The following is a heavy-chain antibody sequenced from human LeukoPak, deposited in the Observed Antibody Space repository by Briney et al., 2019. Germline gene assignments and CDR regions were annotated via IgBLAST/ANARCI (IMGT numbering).Heavy chain of an antibody. CDR2: IKQDGSEK. CDR1: GFTFITYW. Sequence: PGGSLRLSCAASGFTFITYWMSWVRQAPGKGLEWVANIKQDGSEKYYVDSVKGRFTISRDNAKNSVYLQMNSLRAEDTAVYYCATLNLLGYWGQGTLVTVSS. J-gene: IGHJ4*02. V-gene: IGHV3-7*01. CDR3: ATLNLLGY.